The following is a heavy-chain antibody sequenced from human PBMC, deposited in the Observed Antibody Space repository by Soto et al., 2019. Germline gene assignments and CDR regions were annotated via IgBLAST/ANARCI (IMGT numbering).Heavy chain of an antibody. CDR2: ISSPSATI. Sequence: PGGSLRLSSAASGFTFNSYSMNWVRQAPGKGLEWLSYISSPSATIYYAASVQGRFTVSRENARNSLFLQMNGLRDNDTAMYFGARVRRLENVGFDAWGRGVLVTVSS. CDR3: ARVRRLENVGFDA. V-gene: IGHV3-48*02. CDR1: GFTFNSYS. D-gene: IGHD3-10*01. J-gene: IGHJ5*02.